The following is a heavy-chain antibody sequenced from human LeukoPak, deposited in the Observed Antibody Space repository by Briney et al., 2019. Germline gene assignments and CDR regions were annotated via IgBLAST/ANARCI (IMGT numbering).Heavy chain of an antibody. CDR2: INPSSGGT. V-gene: IGHV1-2*02. CDR1: GYTFTDYY. J-gene: IGHJ6*02. Sequence: ASVKVSCKASGYTFTDYYIHWVRQAPGQGLEWMGWINPSSGGTNYAQNFQGRVTMTRDTPTSTAYMELSRLRFDDTAVYYCARVSSAHYFYGMDVWGQGTTVTVSS. D-gene: IGHD2-2*01. CDR3: ARVSSAHYFYGMDV.